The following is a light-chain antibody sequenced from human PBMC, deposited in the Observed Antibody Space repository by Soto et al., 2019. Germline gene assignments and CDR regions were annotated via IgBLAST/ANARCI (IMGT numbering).Light chain of an antibody. Sequence: EIVMTQSPATLSVSPGERATLSCRASQNVGNNLVWYQQKPGQAPRLLIYGASTRAAGIPDRFSGSGSGTAFTLTISSLQPEDFATYYCQQTYSTPPITFGQGTRLEI. CDR1: QNVGNN. J-gene: IGKJ5*01. CDR2: GAS. CDR3: QQTYSTPPIT. V-gene: IGKV3-15*01.